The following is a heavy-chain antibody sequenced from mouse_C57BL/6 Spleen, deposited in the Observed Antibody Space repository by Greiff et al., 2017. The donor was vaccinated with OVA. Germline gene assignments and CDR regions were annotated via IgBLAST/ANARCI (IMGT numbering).Heavy chain of an antibody. V-gene: IGHV7-3*01. CDR1: GFTFTDYY. Sequence: EVQVVESGGGLVQPGGSLSLSCAASGFTFTDYYMRWVRQPPGKALEWLGFIRNKANGYTTEYSASVKGRFTISGDNSQSILYLQMNALRAEDSAAYYCARYMSTKVFDYWGQGTTLTVSS. CDR3: ARYMSTKVFDY. J-gene: IGHJ2*01. D-gene: IGHD2-4*01. CDR2: IRNKANGYTT.